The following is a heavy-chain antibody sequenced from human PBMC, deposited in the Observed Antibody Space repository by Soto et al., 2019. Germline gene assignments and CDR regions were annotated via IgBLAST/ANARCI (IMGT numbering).Heavy chain of an antibody. CDR1: GGSISSGGYY. CDR2: IYYSGST. Sequence: SETLSLTCTVSGGSISSGGYYWSWIRQHPGKGLEWIGYIYYSGSTYYNPSLKSRVTISVDTSKNQFSLKLSSVTAADTAVYYCARSRSITIFGVVTSNWFDPWGQGTLVTVSS. D-gene: IGHD3-3*01. CDR3: ARSRSITIFGVVTSNWFDP. V-gene: IGHV4-31*03. J-gene: IGHJ5*02.